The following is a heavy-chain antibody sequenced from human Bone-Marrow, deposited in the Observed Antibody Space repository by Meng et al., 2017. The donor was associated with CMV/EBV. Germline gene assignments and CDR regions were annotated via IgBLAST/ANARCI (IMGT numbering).Heavy chain of an antibody. V-gene: IGHV1-69*05. CDR1: GGTFSSYA. Sequence: SVKVSCKASGGTFSSYAISWVRQAPGQGLEWMGGIIPIFGTANYAQKFQERVTITRDMSTSTAYMELSSLRSEDTAVYYCAAEHVDTAMVLSFWGQGTLVTVSS. CDR3: AAEHVDTAMVLSF. D-gene: IGHD5-18*01. CDR2: IIPIFGTA. J-gene: IGHJ4*02.